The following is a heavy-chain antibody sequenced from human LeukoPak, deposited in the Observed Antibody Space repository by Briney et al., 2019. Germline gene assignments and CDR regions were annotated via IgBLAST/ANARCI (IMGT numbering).Heavy chain of an antibody. V-gene: IGHV3-23*01. J-gene: IGHJ1*01. CDR2: ISGSGGNT. D-gene: IGHD7-27*01. CDR3: AKGTTSWGTEYFHH. Sequence: GGSLRLSCTASGFTFSGYGMSWVRQAPGKRLEWVSGISGSGGNTFYADSVKGRFTISRDNSQNTLYLQMNSLRAEDTAVYYCAKGTTSWGTEYFHHWGQGTLVTVSS. CDR1: GFTFSGYG.